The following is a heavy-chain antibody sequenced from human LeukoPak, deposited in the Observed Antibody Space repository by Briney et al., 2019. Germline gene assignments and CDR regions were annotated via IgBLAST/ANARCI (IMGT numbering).Heavy chain of an antibody. Sequence: SETLSLTCTVSGGSISSGDYYWSWIRQPPGKGLEWIGYIYYSGSTNYNPSLKSRVTISIDTSKNQFSLKLSSVTAADTAVYYCARQSQHSGYQAPDYWGQGTLVTVSS. D-gene: IGHD5-12*01. CDR2: IYYSGST. J-gene: IGHJ4*02. V-gene: IGHV4-61*08. CDR1: GGSISSGDYY. CDR3: ARQSQHSGYQAPDY.